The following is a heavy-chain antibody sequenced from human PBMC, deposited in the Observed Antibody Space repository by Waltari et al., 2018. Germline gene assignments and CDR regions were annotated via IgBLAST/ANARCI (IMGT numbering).Heavy chain of an antibody. J-gene: IGHJ4*02. CDR2: IYYSGSN. CDR3: AIGTAMVTVFDY. CDR1: GGSISSSSYY. Sequence: QLQLQESGPGLVKPSETLSLTCTVSGGSISSSSYYWGWIRQPPGKGLEWIGSIYYSGSNYYNPPLKSRVTISVDPSKNQFSLKLSSVTAADTAVYYCAIGTAMVTVFDYWGQGTLVTVSS. D-gene: IGHD5-18*01. V-gene: IGHV4-39*01.